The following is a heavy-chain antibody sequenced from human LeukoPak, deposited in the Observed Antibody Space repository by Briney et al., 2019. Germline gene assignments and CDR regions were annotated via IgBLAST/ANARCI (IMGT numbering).Heavy chain of an antibody. CDR2: ISNSGST. D-gene: IGHD1-1*01. Sequence: SETLSLTFSVSGGPIISHYWSWIRQPPGKGRGWIGYISNSGSTDYNPSLRSRVTISINTSKNQFSLKLTSVTAADSAVYYCVRDALEGYYSYYYMDVWGRGTTVTVSS. J-gene: IGHJ6*03. CDR1: GGPIISHY. CDR3: VRDALEGYYSYYYMDV. V-gene: IGHV4-59*11.